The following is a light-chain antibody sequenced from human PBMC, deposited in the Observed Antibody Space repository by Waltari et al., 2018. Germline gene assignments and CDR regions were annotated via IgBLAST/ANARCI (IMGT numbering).Light chain of an antibody. J-gene: IGLJ1*01. CDR2: ENT. Sequence: QSVLTQPPSVSGAPGQRVTIFCTGSISNMGAGYDVHWYQQLPGTAPKLLIHENTNRPSGVPDRVSGSKSGTSASLAMTGLQAEDEADYYCQSYDSSLSAYVLGTGTKVTVL. CDR1: ISNMGAGYD. V-gene: IGLV1-40*01. CDR3: QSYDSSLSAYV.